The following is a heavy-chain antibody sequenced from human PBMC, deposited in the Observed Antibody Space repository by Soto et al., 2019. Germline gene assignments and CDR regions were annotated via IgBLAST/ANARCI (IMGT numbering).Heavy chain of an antibody. V-gene: IGHV3-74*03. D-gene: IGHD3-10*01. CDR3: TRVVRFGSAEHSYSYGMDV. CDR2: ANSDGSST. CDR1: GFTFNTYW. Sequence: EVQLVESGGGLVQPGGSLRLSCAASGFTFNTYWMHWVRQAPGKGLVWVSRANSDGSSTTYADSVKGRFTISRDNVRNTLYLQMNSLRAEDTAVYYCTRVVRFGSAEHSYSYGMDVWGQGTTVTVSS. J-gene: IGHJ6*02.